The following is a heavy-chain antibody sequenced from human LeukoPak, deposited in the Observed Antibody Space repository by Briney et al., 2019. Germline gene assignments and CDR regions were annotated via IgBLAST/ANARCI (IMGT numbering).Heavy chain of an antibody. J-gene: IGHJ3*01. CDR1: GFISDHSA. CDR2: IGGDGGGT. CDR3: VKENDAFDL. Sequence: PGGSLRLSCAASGFISDHSAMHWVRQAPGKCLEWVGLIGGDGGGTYYTDSVRGRFTAFRDNSKNSLYLQMNSLRTEDSALYYCVKENDAFDLWGQGTMVIVSS. V-gene: IGHV3-43*02.